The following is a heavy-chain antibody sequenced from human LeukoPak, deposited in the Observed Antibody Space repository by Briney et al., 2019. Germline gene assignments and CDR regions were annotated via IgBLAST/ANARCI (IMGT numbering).Heavy chain of an antibody. Sequence: PGGSLRLSCAVSGLTISKSWMSWVRQAPGKGLEWVANIDPDGSDIYYVDSVRGRFTVSRDNAKNSLYVQMNSLRVEDTGTYYCIRGSSSYWGQGTLVTV. J-gene: IGHJ4*02. CDR2: IDPDGSDI. CDR3: IRGSSSY. CDR1: GLTISKSW. V-gene: IGHV3-7*04.